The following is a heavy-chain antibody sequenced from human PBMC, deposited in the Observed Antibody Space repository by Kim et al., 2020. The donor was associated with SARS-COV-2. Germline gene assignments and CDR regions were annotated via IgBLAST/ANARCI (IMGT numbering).Heavy chain of an antibody. Sequence: YAQGFTGRFVFSLDTSVSTASLQINSLKAEDTALYYCARVIWGSYRYTDYWGQGTLVTVSS. D-gene: IGHD3-16*02. J-gene: IGHJ4*02. CDR3: ARVIWGSYRYTDY. V-gene: IGHV7-4-1*02.